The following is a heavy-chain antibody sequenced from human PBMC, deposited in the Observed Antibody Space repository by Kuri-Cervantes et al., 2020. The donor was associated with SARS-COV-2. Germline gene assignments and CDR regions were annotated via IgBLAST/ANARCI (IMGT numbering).Heavy chain of an antibody. CDR3: ARSVAGQWLDHGQGDLYYYYYGMDV. J-gene: IGHJ6*02. V-gene: IGHV4-39*01. D-gene: IGHD6-19*01. Sequence: SETLSLTCTVSGGSISSSSYYWGWIRQPPGKGLEWIGSIYYSGSTYYNPSLKSRVTISVDTSKNQFSLKLSSVTAADTAVYYCARSVAGQWLDHGQGDLYYYYYGMDVWGQGTTVTVSS. CDR2: IYYSGST. CDR1: GGSISSSSYY.